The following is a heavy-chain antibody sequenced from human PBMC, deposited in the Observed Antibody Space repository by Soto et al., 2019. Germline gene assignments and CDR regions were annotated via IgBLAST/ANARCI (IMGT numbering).Heavy chain of an antibody. CDR2: INPFDGSR. V-gene: IGHV1-46*03. D-gene: IGHD3-10*01. CDR1: GYIFTSYY. CDR3: SRVDPGETSPFDH. J-gene: IGHJ4*02. Sequence: QVQLVQSGAEVKKPGASVKVSCKASGYIFTSYYIHWVRQAPGQGLEWMGWINPFDGSRMFAQSFQGRVTMTRDTSTSTVDMEVSSLRSEDTAVYYCSRVDPGETSPFDHWGQGTLVTVSS.